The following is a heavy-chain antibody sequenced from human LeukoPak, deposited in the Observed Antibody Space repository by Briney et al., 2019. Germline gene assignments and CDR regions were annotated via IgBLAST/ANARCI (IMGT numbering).Heavy chain of an antibody. CDR2: ISGPGRTT. Sequence: GGSLRLSCAASGFTFSSYVMSWVRRAPGKGLEWVSGISGPGRTTYYADYVKGRFTISRDNSKNTLYLQMNSMRVEDTAVYYCAKDISNYDILTGLSYSPFDYWGQGTLVTVSS. CDR3: AKDISNYDILTGLSYSPFDY. J-gene: IGHJ4*02. D-gene: IGHD3-9*01. CDR1: GFTFSSYV. V-gene: IGHV3-23*01.